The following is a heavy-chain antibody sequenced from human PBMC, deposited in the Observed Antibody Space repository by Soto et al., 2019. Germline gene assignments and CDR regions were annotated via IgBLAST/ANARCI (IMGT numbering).Heavy chain of an antibody. D-gene: IGHD4-17*01. V-gene: IGHV3-33*01. CDR3: ARDVGNYGDYLDY. CDR2: TWYDGSNK. CDR1: GFTFSTYG. Sequence: QVQRVESGGGVVQPGRSLRLSCAASGFTFSTYGMHWGRQAPGKGLEWVAVTWYDGSNKYYVDSVKGRFTISRDNSQNTLYLQMNSLRVEDTAVYFCARDVGNYGDYLDYWGQGTLVTVSS. J-gene: IGHJ4*02.